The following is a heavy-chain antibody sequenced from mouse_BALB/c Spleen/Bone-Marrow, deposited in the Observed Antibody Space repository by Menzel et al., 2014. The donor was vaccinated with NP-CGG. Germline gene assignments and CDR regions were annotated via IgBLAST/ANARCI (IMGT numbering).Heavy chain of an antibody. V-gene: IGHV14-3*02. CDR3: AGDGAY. Sequence: EVKLQESGAELVKPGASVKLPCTASGFNIKDTYMHWVKQRPEQGLEWIGRIDPANGNTKYDPKFQGKATITADTSSNTAYLQLSSLTSEDTAVYYCAGDGAYWGQGTLVTVSA. CDR2: IDPANGNT. CDR1: GFNIKDTY. J-gene: IGHJ3*01. D-gene: IGHD3-3*01.